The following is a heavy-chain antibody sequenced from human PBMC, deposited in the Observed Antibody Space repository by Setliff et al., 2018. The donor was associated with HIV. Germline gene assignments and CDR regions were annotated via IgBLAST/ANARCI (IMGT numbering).Heavy chain of an antibody. CDR2: IDPSDSYT. V-gene: IGHV5-10-1*01. CDR1: GYSFTSYW. CDR3: ARGFYGDYYFDY. J-gene: IGHJ4*02. D-gene: IGHD4-17*01. Sequence: GESLKISCKGSGYSFTSYWISWVRQMPGKGLEWMGRIDPSDSYTNYSPSFQGHVTISADKSISTAYLQWSSLKASDTAMYYCARGFYGDYYFDYWGQGTQVTVSS.